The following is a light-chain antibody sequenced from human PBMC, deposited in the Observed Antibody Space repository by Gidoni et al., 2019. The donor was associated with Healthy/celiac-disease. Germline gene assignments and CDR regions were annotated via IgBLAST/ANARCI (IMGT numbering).Light chain of an antibody. J-gene: IGLJ3*02. V-gene: IGLV2-14*01. CDR3: SSYTSSSTLWV. CDR2: EVS. Sequence: QSALTQPASVSRSPGQPLTISCTGTSSDVGGYNYVPWYQQHPGKAPKLIIYEVSNRPSGVSDRFSGSKSGNTAYLTISGLQAEDEADYYCSSYTSSSTLWVFGGGTKLTVL. CDR1: SSDVGGYNY.